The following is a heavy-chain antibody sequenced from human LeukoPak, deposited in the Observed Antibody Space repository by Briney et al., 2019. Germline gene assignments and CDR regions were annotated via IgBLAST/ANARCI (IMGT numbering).Heavy chain of an antibody. CDR2: TYYRSKWYV. CDR1: GDSVSSQNGA. CDR3: ARDLGNTGWHTFDY. V-gene: IGHV6-1*01. D-gene: IGHD6-19*01. J-gene: IGHJ4*02. Sequence: QTLSLTCDVSGDSVSSQNGAWNWVRQSPSRGLEWLGRTYYRSKWYVDYAESMEGRISISQDTSKNQYSLHLNSVTPEDTAVYYCARDLGNTGWHTFDYWGQGTLVTVSS.